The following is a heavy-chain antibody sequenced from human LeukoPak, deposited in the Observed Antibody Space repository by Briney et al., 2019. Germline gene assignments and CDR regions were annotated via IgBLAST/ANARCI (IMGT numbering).Heavy chain of an antibody. CDR2: ISGSGDST. CDR1: GFTVSSNY. V-gene: IGHV3-23*01. Sequence: GGSLRLSCAASGFTVSSNYMSWVRQAPGKGLEWVSAISGSGDSTYYADSVKGRFTISRDNSKNTLYLQMSSLRAEDTAVYHCAKSPPDNYHYYYGMDVWGQGTTVTVSS. CDR3: AKSPPDNYHYYYGMDV. J-gene: IGHJ6*02. D-gene: IGHD5-24*01.